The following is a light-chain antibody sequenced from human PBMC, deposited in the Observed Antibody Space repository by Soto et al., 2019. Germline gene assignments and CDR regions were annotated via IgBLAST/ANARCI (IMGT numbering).Light chain of an antibody. Sequence: QSVLTQPPSVSGAPGQRVTISCTGSSSNIGAGYDVHWYQQLPGTAPKLLIYGNSNRPSGVPDRFSGSNSGTSASLAITGLQAEDEADYYCQSYDRSLSVVFGGGTKLTVL. CDR3: QSYDRSLSVV. V-gene: IGLV1-40*01. CDR1: SSNIGAGYD. CDR2: GNS. J-gene: IGLJ2*01.